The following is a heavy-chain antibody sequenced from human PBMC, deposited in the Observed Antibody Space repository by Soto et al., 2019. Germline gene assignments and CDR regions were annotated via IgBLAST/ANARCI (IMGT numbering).Heavy chain of an antibody. V-gene: IGHV1-69*02. Sequence: ASVKVSCKASGGTFSSYTISWVRQAPGQGLEWMGRIIPILGIANYAQKFQGRVTITADKSTRTAYMELSSLSSEDTAVYYCASLEEYCSGGSCYSNAFDIWGQGTMVTVSS. CDR3: ASLEEYCSGGSCYSNAFDI. D-gene: IGHD2-15*01. CDR1: GGTFSSYT. CDR2: IIPILGIA. J-gene: IGHJ3*02.